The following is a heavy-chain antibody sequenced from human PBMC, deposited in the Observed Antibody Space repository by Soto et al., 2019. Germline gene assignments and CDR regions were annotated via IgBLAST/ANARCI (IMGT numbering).Heavy chain of an antibody. CDR3: AKNPGYYYDSTGYHFDY. V-gene: IGHV3-53*01. CDR1: GFSVSTSH. CDR2: IYSGGAT. J-gene: IGHJ4*02. D-gene: IGHD3-22*01. Sequence: GGSLRLSCAAAGFSVSTSHISWVRQAPGKGLEWVSVIYSGGATHYAVSVKGRLIISRDKSKNTVDLQMNSLRAEDTAVYYCAKNPGYYYDSTGYHFDYWGQGTLVTVSS.